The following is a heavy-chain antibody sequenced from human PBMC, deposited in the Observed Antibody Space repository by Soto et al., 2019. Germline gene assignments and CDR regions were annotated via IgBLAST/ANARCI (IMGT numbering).Heavy chain of an antibody. CDR3: ARAFRYYDILTGLWFDP. J-gene: IGHJ5*02. V-gene: IGHV1-69*01. Sequence: QVQLVQSGAEVKKPGSSVKVSCKASGGTFSSYAISWVRQAPGQGLEWMGGIIPIFGTANYAQKFQGRVTITADESTSTAYMELSSLRSEDTAVYYSARAFRYYDILTGLWFDPWGQGTLVTVSS. CDR1: GGTFSSYA. D-gene: IGHD3-9*01. CDR2: IIPIFGTA.